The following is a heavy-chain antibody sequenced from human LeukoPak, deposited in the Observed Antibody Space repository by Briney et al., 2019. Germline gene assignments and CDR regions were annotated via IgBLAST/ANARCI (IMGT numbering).Heavy chain of an antibody. CDR2: ISGSGGST. V-gene: IGHV3-23*01. CDR3: AKPTCSSTSCYSRMDAFDI. J-gene: IGHJ3*02. Sequence: PGGSLRLSCAASGFTFSSYAMSWVRQAPGKGLGWVSAISGSGGSTYYADSVKGRFTISTDNSKNTLYLQMNSLRAEDTAVYYCAKPTCSSTSCYSRMDAFDIWGQGTMVTVSS. CDR1: GFTFSSYA. D-gene: IGHD2-2*01.